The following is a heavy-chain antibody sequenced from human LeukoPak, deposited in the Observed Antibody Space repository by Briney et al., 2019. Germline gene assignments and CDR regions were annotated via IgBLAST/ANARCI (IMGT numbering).Heavy chain of an antibody. J-gene: IGHJ5*02. CDR1: GYTFTSYG. V-gene: IGHV1-18*04. CDR2: ISAYNGNA. Sequence: GASVKVSCKASGYTFTSYGISWVRQAPGQGLEWMGWISAYNGNANYAQKLQGRVTMTTDTSTSTAYIELRSLRSDDTAVYYCARAVGYYDILTGYSYNWFDPWGQGTLVTVSS. D-gene: IGHD3-9*01. CDR3: ARAVGYYDILTGYSYNWFDP.